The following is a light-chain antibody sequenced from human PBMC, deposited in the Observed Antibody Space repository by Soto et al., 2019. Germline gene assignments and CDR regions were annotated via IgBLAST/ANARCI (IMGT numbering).Light chain of an antibody. J-gene: IGKJ5*01. CDR1: QTVNTY. Sequence: DIQMTQSPSSLSASIVDRVTSTCRASQTVNTYLHWYQQKPGKAPKLLIYAASNLQSGVPSRFSGSGSGTNFTLSLNSLQPEDFATYYCQQGYSNPWTFGQGTRLEIK. CDR3: QQGYSNPWT. V-gene: IGKV1-39*01. CDR2: AAS.